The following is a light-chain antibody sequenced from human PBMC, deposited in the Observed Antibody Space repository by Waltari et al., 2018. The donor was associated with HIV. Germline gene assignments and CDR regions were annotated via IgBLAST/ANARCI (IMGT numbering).Light chain of an antibody. CDR2: DVF. J-gene: IGLJ2*01. Sequence: QSALTQPASVSGSPGQSIPISCTGTSTAIGAYEYVSWYRQHPDKSPQLLIYDVFYRPAEVSHRFSGSKSGNTASLTISGLQAEDEAVYSCSSYTTTNTIIFGGGTKLTVL. CDR3: SSYTTTNTII. CDR1: STAIGAYEY. V-gene: IGLV2-14*03.